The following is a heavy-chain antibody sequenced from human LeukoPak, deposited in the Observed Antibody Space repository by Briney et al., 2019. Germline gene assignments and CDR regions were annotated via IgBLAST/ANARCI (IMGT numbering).Heavy chain of an antibody. CDR3: ARDSGGSYREWFDP. V-gene: IGHV4-38-2*02. CDR2: IYHSGSA. D-gene: IGHD1-26*01. Sequence: PSETLSLTCSVSGYSISSGYYWGWIRQPPGKGLEWIGSIYHSGSAYYNPSLKSRVTISVDTSKHQFSLKLSSVTAADTDVCYCARDSGGSYREWFDPLGEGALVTVSS. J-gene: IGHJ5*02. CDR1: GYSISSGYY.